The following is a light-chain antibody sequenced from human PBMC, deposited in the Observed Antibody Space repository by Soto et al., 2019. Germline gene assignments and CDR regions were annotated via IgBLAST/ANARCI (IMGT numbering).Light chain of an antibody. CDR1: PGINYY. CDR3: QHYDHVPLS. J-gene: IGKJ4*01. V-gene: IGKV1-33*01. Sequence: DIQMTQSPSSLSASVGDRVTITCQASPGINYYLNWYQQKAGKAPELLIYDSSNLKTGVPSRFSGSGSETDFTFTISSLQLDDVATYYCQHYDHVPLSFGGGTKVEIK. CDR2: DSS.